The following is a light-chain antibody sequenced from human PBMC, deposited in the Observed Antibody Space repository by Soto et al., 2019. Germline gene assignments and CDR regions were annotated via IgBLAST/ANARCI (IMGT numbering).Light chain of an antibody. CDR1: QGIGSY. CDR3: KQSSAFPLT. CDR2: SAS. Sequence: DIQLTQSPSSLSASVGDRVTVTCRASQGIGSYVAWYQQKPGEGPKLLIYSASTLQSGVPSRFSGSGSGTEFTLTISSLQPEDFATYFCKQSSAFPLTFGGGTKVDIK. V-gene: IGKV1-9*01. J-gene: IGKJ4*01.